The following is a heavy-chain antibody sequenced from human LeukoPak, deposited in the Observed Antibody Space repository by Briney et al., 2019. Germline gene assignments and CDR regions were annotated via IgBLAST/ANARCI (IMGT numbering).Heavy chain of an antibody. Sequence: GGSQILPCPASRLTYKSYSVNWVPQAPGKGLVWVSAISSSSSYIYYADSVKGRFTISRDNAKNSLYLQMNSLRAEDTAVYYCARAGEVDYGGNSGFYYWGQGTLVTVSS. CDR1: RLTYKSYS. CDR3: ARAGEVDYGGNSGFYY. D-gene: IGHD4-23*01. J-gene: IGHJ4*02. CDR2: ISSSSSYI. V-gene: IGHV3-21*01.